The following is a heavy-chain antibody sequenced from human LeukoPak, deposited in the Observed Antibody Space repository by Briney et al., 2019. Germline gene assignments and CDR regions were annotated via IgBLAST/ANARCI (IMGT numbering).Heavy chain of an antibody. D-gene: IGHD6-13*01. V-gene: IGHV3-30*18. CDR2: ISYDGSNK. CDR1: GFTFSSYG. CDR3: AKDRAVQQQLVRGYFQH. J-gene: IGHJ1*01. Sequence: PGGSLRLSCAASGFTFSSYGMHWVRQAPGKGLEWVAVISYDGSNKYYADSVKGRFTISRDNSKNTLYLQMSSLRAEDTAVYYCAKDRAVQQQLVRGYFQHWGQGTLVTVSS.